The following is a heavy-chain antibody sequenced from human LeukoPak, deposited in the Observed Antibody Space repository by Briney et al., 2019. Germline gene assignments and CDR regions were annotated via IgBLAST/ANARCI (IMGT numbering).Heavy chain of an antibody. J-gene: IGHJ5*02. D-gene: IGHD3-22*01. V-gene: IGHV4-59*08. Sequence: SETLSLTCTVSGGSISSYYWSWIRQPPGKGLEWIGYIYYSGSTNYNPSLKSRVTISVDTSKNQFSLKLSSVTAADTAVYYCARHGGVNYYGSSEPPTPRNWFDPWGQGTLVTVSS. CDR3: ARHGGVNYYGSSEPPTPRNWFDP. CDR1: GGSISSYY. CDR2: IYYSGST.